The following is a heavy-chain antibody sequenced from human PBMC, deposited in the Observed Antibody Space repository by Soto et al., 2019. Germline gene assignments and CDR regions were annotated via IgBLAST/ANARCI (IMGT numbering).Heavy chain of an antibody. Sequence: HPGGSLRLSCAASGFTFSSYAMSWVRQAPGKGLEWVSAISGSGGSTYYADSVKGRFTISRDNSKNTLYLQMNSLRAEDTAVYYCAGSSVRYYGMDVWGQGTTVTVSS. V-gene: IGHV3-23*01. CDR3: AGSSVRYYGMDV. CDR2: ISGSGGST. J-gene: IGHJ6*02. CDR1: GFTFSSYA. D-gene: IGHD3-10*01.